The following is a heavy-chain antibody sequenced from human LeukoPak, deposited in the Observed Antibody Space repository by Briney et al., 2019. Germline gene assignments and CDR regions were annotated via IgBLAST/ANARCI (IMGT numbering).Heavy chain of an antibody. D-gene: IGHD1-26*01. CDR2: INSDGSST. Sequence: GGSLRLSCAASGFTFSSYWMHWVRQAPGKGLVWVSRINSDGSSTSYADSVKGRFTISRDNAKNTLYLQMYSLRAEDTAVYYCARHWEEWELQYDYWGQGTLVTVSS. J-gene: IGHJ4*02. CDR1: GFTFSSYW. V-gene: IGHV3-74*01. CDR3: ARHWEEWELQYDY.